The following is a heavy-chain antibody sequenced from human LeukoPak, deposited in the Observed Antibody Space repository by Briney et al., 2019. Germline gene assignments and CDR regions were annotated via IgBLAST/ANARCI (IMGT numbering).Heavy chain of an antibody. Sequence: GGSLRLSCVASGFSFGSYWMAWVRQAPGKGLEWVANMKHDGIEKYHVDSVKGRFTISRDNTKNSLYLHMSSLRVEDTAVYYCASEGREGYNYPALDFWGQGILVTVSS. V-gene: IGHV3-7*05. CDR3: ASEGREGYNYPALDF. D-gene: IGHD5-24*01. CDR2: MKHDGIEK. CDR1: GFSFGSYW. J-gene: IGHJ4*02.